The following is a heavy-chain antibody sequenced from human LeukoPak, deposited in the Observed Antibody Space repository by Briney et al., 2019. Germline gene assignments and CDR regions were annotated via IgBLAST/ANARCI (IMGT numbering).Heavy chain of an antibody. CDR2: ISYDGSNK. CDR3: AKDGAG. Sequence: GGSLRLSCAASGFTFSGSAMHWVRQAPGKGLEWVAVISYDGSNKYYTDSVKGRFTISRDNSKNTLYLQMNSLRIEDTALYYCAKDGAGWGRGTLVTVSS. D-gene: IGHD3-16*01. J-gene: IGHJ4*02. V-gene: IGHV3-30*18. CDR1: GFTFSGSA.